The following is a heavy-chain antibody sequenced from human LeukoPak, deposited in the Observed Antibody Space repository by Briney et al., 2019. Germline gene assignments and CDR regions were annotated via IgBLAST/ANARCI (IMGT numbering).Heavy chain of an antibody. V-gene: IGHV3-74*01. J-gene: IGHJ6*02. Sequence: GGSLRLSCAASGFTFSSYWMHWVRQAPGKGLMWVSRIKSDGSETSYADSVKGRFTISRDNARNTLYLQMNSLRPEDTAIYYCASDQVFYALDVWGQGTTVTVSS. CDR1: GFTFSSYW. CDR2: IKSDGSET. CDR3: ASDQVFYALDV.